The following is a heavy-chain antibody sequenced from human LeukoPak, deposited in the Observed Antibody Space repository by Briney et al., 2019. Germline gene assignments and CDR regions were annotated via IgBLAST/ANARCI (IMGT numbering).Heavy chain of an antibody. V-gene: IGHV3-64*01. D-gene: IGHD2-15*01. CDR3: ARARVAAKSGYMDV. CDR2: ISSNGNT. J-gene: IGHJ6*03. Sequence: GGSLRLSCAASGFTFSTYGMYWVRQAPGKGLEYVSSISSNGNTYYANSVKGRFTISRGNPKNTLYLQMGSLRDEDLAVYYCARARVAAKSGYMDVWGTGTTVTISS. CDR1: GFTFSTYG.